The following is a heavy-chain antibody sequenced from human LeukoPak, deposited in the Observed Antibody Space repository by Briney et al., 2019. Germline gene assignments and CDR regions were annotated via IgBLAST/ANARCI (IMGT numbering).Heavy chain of an antibody. D-gene: IGHD5-24*01. J-gene: IGHJ3*02. Sequence: SETLSLTCTVSGGSISSYYWSWIRQPPGKGLEWIGYIYYSGSTNYNPSPKSRVTISVDTSKNQFSLKLSSVTAADTAVYYCARGLLDGYTHPAAFDMWGQGTMVTVSS. CDR3: ARGLLDGYTHPAAFDM. CDR1: GGSISSYY. V-gene: IGHV4-59*01. CDR2: IYYSGST.